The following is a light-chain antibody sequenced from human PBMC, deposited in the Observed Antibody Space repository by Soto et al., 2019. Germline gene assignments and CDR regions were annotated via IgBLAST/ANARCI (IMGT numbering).Light chain of an antibody. CDR1: QSVSSSY. J-gene: IGKJ1*01. CDR2: VAS. V-gene: IGKV3-20*01. CDR3: QQYGSPWT. Sequence: EIVLTQSPGTLSLSPGERATLSCRASQSVSSSYLAWYQQKPGQAPRLLIYVASSRATGIPDRFSGSGSGTDFTLTIRRLEPEDFAVYYCQQYGSPWTFGQGTKVEIK.